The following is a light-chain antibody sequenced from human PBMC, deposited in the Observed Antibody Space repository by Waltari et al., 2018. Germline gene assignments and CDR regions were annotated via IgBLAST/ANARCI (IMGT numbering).Light chain of an antibody. CDR3: NSRDSSGNHLV. V-gene: IGLV3-19*01. CDR1: GIRSYY. Sequence: SSELTQDPAVSVALGQTVRITCQGGGIRSYYASWYQQKPGQAPVLVIYGKNNRPSGIPDRFSGSSSGNTASLTITGAQAEDEADYYCNSRDSSGNHLVFGGGTKLTVL. CDR2: GKN. J-gene: IGLJ2*01.